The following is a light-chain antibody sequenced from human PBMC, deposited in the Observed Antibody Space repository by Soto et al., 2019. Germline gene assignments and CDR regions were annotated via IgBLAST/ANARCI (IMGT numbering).Light chain of an antibody. CDR1: SSNTGSNA. J-gene: IGLJ1*01. CDR3: CSYAGSYTHV. V-gene: IGLV1-44*01. CDR2: SNK. Sequence: QSVLTQPPSVSGTPGQRITISCSGSSSNTGSNAVNWFQQVPGSAPKLLIYSNKQRPSGVPDRFSGSKSGNTASLTISGLQAEDEADYYCCSYAGSYTHVFGTGTKLTVL.